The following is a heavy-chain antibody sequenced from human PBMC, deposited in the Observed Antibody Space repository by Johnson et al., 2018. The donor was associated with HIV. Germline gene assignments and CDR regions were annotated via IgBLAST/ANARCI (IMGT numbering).Heavy chain of an antibody. D-gene: IGHD2-15*01. Sequence: VQLVESGGGLVQPGGSLRLSCAASGFTVSSNYMSWVRQAPGKGLEWVSVIYIGGGTYYADSVKGRFTISRDNSKNTLYLLMNSLRAEDTAVYYCSSARSKATVAGGGHGAFDIWGQGTMVTVSS. J-gene: IGHJ3*02. V-gene: IGHV3-66*01. CDR2: IYIGGGT. CDR1: GFTVSSNY. CDR3: SSARSKATVAGGGHGAFDI.